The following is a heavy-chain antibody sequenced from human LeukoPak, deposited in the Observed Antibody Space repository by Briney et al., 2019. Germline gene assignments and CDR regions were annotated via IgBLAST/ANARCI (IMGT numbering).Heavy chain of an antibody. D-gene: IGHD4-23*01. CDR1: GFTFGSYG. Sequence: GGSLRLSCAASGFTFGSYGMHWVRQAPGKGLEWVAVIWYDGSNKYYADSVKGRFTISRDNSKNTLYLQMNSLRAEDTAVYYSARVGKKDSVHPYYFDYWGQGTLVTVSS. CDR3: ARVGKKDSVHPYYFDY. CDR2: IWYDGSNK. J-gene: IGHJ4*02. V-gene: IGHV3-33*01.